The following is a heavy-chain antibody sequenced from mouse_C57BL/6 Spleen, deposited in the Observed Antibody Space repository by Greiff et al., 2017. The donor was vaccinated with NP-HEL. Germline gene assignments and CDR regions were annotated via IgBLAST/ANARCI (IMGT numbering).Heavy chain of an antibody. Sequence: EVQRVESGGGLVQPGGSLSLSCAASGFTFTDYYMSWVRQPPGKALEWLGFIRNKANGYTTEYSASVKGRFTISRDNSQSILYLQMNALRAEDSATYYCARSPGYEDAMDYWGQGTSVTVSS. D-gene: IGHD1-2*01. CDR3: ARSPGYEDAMDY. V-gene: IGHV7-3*01. CDR1: GFTFTDYY. CDR2: IRNKANGYTT. J-gene: IGHJ4*01.